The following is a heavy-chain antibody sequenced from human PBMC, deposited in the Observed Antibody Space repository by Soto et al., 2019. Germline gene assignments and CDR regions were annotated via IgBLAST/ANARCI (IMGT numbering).Heavy chain of an antibody. CDR1: GFTFSSYA. V-gene: IGHV3-23*01. J-gene: IGHJ4*02. Sequence: EVQLLESGGGLVQPGGSLRLSCAASGFTFSSYAMTWVRQAPGKGLEWVSGISGSGDRTRYADSVKGRFTISRDNSKNTLYLQMNSLRAEDTAIYYCAKVAFNAGRVYWGQGTLVTVSS. CDR3: AKVAFNAGRVY. CDR2: ISGSGDRT.